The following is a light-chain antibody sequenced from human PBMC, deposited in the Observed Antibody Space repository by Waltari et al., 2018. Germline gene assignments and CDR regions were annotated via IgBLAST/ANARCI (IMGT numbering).Light chain of an antibody. J-gene: IGKJ4*01. CDR3: QQYNNWLT. CDR2: GAS. CDR1: QSVSSS. Sequence: EIVMTQSPATLSVSPGERATLSCRASQSVSSSLAWYQQKPGQAPRLLIYGASTRATGIAARFSGSGSGTEFTLTINSLQSEDFAVYYCQQYNNWLTFGGGTKVEIK. V-gene: IGKV3-15*01.